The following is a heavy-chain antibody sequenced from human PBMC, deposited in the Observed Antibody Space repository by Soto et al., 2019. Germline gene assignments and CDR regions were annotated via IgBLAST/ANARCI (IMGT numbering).Heavy chain of an antibody. J-gene: IGHJ4*02. CDR2: ISWTSGSI. D-gene: IGHD3-10*01. CDR1: GFTFDDYA. CDR3: AVIAGGVGSASVSN. Sequence: EVQLVESGGGLVQPGRSLRLSCAASGFTFDDYAMHWVRQAPGKGLEWVSGISWTSGSIGYADSVKGRFTISRDNAKNSLYLQMNSLRAEDTALYYCAVIAGGVGSASVSNWGQGTLVTVSS. V-gene: IGHV3-9*01.